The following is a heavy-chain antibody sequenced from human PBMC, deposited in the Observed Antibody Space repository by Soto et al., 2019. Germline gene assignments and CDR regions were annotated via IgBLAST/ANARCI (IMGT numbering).Heavy chain of an antibody. Sequence: QVQLVESGGGVVQPERSLRLSCVASGFTFSSYPIHWVRQAPGKGLEWVTTISSDGNDKYYSDSVKGRFTTSRDNSKNTVYLQMNNLRVEDTAVYYCAKEGVADKYYYYGMDVWGQGTTVNVSS. J-gene: IGHJ6*02. D-gene: IGHD3-3*01. CDR2: ISSDGNDK. CDR1: GFTFSSYP. CDR3: AKEGVADKYYYYGMDV. V-gene: IGHV3-30*04.